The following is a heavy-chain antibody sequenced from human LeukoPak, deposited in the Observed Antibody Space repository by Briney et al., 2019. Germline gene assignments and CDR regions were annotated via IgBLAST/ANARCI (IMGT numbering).Heavy chain of an antibody. CDR1: GGSISSGSYY. J-gene: IGHJ3*02. CDR3: ARDTMYNTRWSYAFDI. V-gene: IGHV4-39*07. CDR2: IYYSGSI. D-gene: IGHD3-10*02. Sequence: SETLSLTCTVSGGSISSGSYYWGWIRQPPGKGLEWIGSIYYSGSIYYNPSLKSRVTISVDTSKNQFSLKLTSVTAADTAVYYCARDTMYNTRWSYAFDIWGQGTMVTISS.